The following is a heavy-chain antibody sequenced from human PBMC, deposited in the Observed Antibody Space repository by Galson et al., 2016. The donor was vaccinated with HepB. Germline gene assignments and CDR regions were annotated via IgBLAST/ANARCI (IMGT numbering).Heavy chain of an antibody. CDR2: ISSSGTTI. V-gene: IGHV3-48*03. Sequence: SLRLSCASSGFTFSSYEMNWVRQAPGKGLEWVSYISSSGTTIYYADSVKGRFTISRDNTKNILYLQMNSLSAEDTAVYYCAKDRGSWRLYYYYGMDVWGQGTTVTVSS. J-gene: IGHJ6*02. CDR3: AKDRGSWRLYYYYGMDV. D-gene: IGHD6-13*01. CDR1: GFTFSSYE.